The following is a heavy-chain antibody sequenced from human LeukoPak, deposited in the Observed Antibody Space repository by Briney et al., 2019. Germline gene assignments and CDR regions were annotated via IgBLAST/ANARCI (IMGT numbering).Heavy chain of an antibody. CDR2: IFPSGGEI. J-gene: IGHJ4*02. V-gene: IGHV3-23*01. Sequence: GGSLRLSCAASGFTFSTFAMIWVRQPPGKGLEWVSSIFPSGGEIHCADSVRGRFTIPRDNSKSTLSLQMNSLRAEDTAVYYCARDLSGVTGYTYGRGIDYWGQGTLVTVSS. D-gene: IGHD5-18*01. CDR1: GFTFSTFA. CDR3: ARDLSGVTGYTYGRGIDY.